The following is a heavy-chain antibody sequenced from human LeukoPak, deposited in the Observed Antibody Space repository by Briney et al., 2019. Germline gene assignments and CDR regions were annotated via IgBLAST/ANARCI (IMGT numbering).Heavy chain of an antibody. CDR3: TRDRSRAEDV. J-gene: IGHJ4*02. V-gene: IGHV3-7*01. CDR1: GFTFSGHW. Sequence: GGSQRLSCAASGFTFSGHWMSWVRQAPGKGLEWVANINQGGSDKYYVDSVKGRFTISRDNANNLLYLQMNSLRGEDTAVYYCTRDRSRAEDVWGQGTLVTVSS. D-gene: IGHD1-14*01. CDR2: INQGGSDK.